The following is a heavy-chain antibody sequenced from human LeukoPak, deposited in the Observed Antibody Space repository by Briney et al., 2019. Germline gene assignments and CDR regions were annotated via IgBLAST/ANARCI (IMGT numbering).Heavy chain of an antibody. Sequence: TSSETLSHTCAVYGGSFSGYYWTWIRQPPGKGLEWIGEINHSGSTNYNPSLKSRVTMSVDTSKNQFSLKLSSVTAADTAFYCARGVNNWNIDTFDIWGQGTMVTVSS. CDR3: ARGVNNWNIDTFDI. CDR2: INHSGST. D-gene: IGHD1/OR15-1a*01. J-gene: IGHJ3*02. CDR1: GGSFSGYY. V-gene: IGHV4-34*01.